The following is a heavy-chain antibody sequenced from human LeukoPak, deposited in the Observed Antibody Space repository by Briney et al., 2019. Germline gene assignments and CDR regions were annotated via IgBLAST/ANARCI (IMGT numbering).Heavy chain of an antibody. CDR2: INSDGSST. J-gene: IGHJ4*02. CDR3: ARDPTVLWFGELLPLDY. Sequence: GGSLRLSCAASGFTFSSYWIHWVRQAPGKGQVRVSCINSDGSSTSYADSVKGRFTISRDNAKNTLYLQMNSLRAEDTAVYYCARDPTVLWFGELLPLDYWGQGTLVTVSS. CDR1: GFTFSSYW. D-gene: IGHD3-10*01. V-gene: IGHV3-74*01.